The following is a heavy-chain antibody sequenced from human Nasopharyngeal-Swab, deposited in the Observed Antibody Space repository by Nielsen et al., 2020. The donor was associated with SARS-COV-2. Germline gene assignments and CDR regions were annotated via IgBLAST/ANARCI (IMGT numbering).Heavy chain of an antibody. D-gene: IGHD3-10*01. J-gene: IGHJ4*02. CDR3: AKERFYSGSGRYPRDFDY. CDR1: GFRFSNYG. Sequence: GESLKIPRVGPGFRFSNYGMHRVRQAPGQGLEWVAIISYDGGDKHYADSVKGRFTISKDNSKNTLFLEMSSLKAEDTAVYYCAKERFYSGSGRYPRDFDYWGQGTLVTVSS. V-gene: IGHV3-30*18. CDR2: ISYDGGDK.